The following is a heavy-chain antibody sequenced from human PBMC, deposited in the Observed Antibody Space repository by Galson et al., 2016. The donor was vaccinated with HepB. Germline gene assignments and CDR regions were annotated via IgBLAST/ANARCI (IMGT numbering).Heavy chain of an antibody. D-gene: IGHD3-10*01. J-gene: IGHJ2*01. CDR2: IYWDDDK. Sequence: PALVKPTQTLTLTCTFSGFSLSTSGVGVGWIRQPPGKALEWLALIYWDDDKRYRPSLKSRLTITKDTSKNQVVLTVTDMDPVDTATYYCAHSLYYYGSGSYSFELWGRGTLVTVSS. CDR1: GFSLSTSGVG. CDR3: AHSLYYYGSGSYSFEL. V-gene: IGHV2-5*02.